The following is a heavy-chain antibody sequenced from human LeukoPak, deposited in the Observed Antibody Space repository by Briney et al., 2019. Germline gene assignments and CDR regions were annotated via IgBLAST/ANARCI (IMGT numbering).Heavy chain of an antibody. CDR2: ISSSSSYI. Sequence: GGSLRLSCAASGFTFSSYSMNWVRQAPGKGLEWVSSISSSSSYIYYADSVKGRFTISRDNSKNTLYLQMNSLRAEDTAVYYCAKVPNYYDTTTFYGWGQGTLVTVSS. CDR3: AKVPNYYDTTTFYG. CDR1: GFTFSSYS. J-gene: IGHJ4*02. V-gene: IGHV3-21*04. D-gene: IGHD2/OR15-2a*01.